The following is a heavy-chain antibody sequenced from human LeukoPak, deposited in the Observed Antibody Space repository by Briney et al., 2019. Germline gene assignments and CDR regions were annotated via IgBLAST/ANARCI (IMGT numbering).Heavy chain of an antibody. CDR3: AMIVGAKQFDP. CDR2: ISSSSSYI. J-gene: IGHJ5*02. CDR1: GFTFSSYS. V-gene: IGHV3-21*01. Sequence: GGSLRLSCAASGFTFSSYSMNWVRQAPGKGLEWVSSISSSSSYIYYADSVKGRFTISRDNAKNSLYLQINSLRAEDTAVYYCAMIVGAKQFDPWGQGTLVTVSS. D-gene: IGHD1-26*01.